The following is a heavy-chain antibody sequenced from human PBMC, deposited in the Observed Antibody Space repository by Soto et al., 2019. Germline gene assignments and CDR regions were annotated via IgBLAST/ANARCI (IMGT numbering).Heavy chain of an antibody. CDR2: ISAYNGNT. J-gene: IGHJ6*02. CDR1: GYTFTSYG. Sequence: ASVKVSCKASGYTFTSYGISWVRQAPGQGLEWMGWISAYNGNTNYAQKLQGRVTMTTDTSTSTAYMELRSLRSDDTAVYYCARFMITFGGVIALPYYYYGMDVWGQGTTVTVSS. D-gene: IGHD3-16*02. V-gene: IGHV1-18*01. CDR3: ARFMITFGGVIALPYYYYGMDV.